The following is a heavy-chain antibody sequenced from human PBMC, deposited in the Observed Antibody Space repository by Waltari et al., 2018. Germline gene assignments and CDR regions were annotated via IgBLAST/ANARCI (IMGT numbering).Heavy chain of an antibody. Sequence: EVQVVESGGGFIQTGESLRLSCVASGVTIGGTAMEWVRQSPGKGLQWIGRGRSKHNNCATVYAESMRGRSMVSRNASMNTAYLQIDNVTPDDTAVYYCTTGIVELESERAAFWGRGVLVTVTS. CDR1: GVTIGGTA. CDR3: TTGIVELESERAAF. CDR2: GRSKHNNCAT. J-gene: IGHJ4*02. D-gene: IGHD1-1*01. V-gene: IGHV3-73*01.